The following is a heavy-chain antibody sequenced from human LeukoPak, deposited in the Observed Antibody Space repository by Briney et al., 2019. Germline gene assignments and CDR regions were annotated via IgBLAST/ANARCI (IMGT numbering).Heavy chain of an antibody. Sequence: ASVKVSCKASGGTFSSYAISWVRQTPGQGLEWMGGIIPIFGTANYAQKFQGRVTITADESTSTAYMELSSLRSEDTAVYYCASVTIVRGAFDYWGQGTLVTVSS. D-gene: IGHD3-10*01. J-gene: IGHJ4*02. CDR1: GGTFSSYA. V-gene: IGHV1-69*01. CDR2: IIPIFGTA. CDR3: ASVTIVRGAFDY.